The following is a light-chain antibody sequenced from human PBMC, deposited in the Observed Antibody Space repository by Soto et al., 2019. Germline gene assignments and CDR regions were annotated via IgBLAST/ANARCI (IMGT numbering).Light chain of an antibody. J-gene: IGKJ2*01. CDR3: QHYGSSPRT. CDR2: GAS. CDR1: QSVSSSH. Sequence: EIVLTQSPGTLSLSPGERATLSCRASQSVSSSHLAWYQQKPGQAPRLFMYGASNRATGIPDRFSGSGSGKDFTLSISSLEPEDFAVYYCQHYGSSPRTFGQGTKLEIK. V-gene: IGKV3-20*01.